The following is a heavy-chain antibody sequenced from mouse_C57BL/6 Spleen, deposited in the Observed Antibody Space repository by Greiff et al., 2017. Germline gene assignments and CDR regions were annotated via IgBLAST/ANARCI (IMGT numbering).Heavy chain of an antibody. CDR2: IYPGSGST. CDR1: GYTFTSYW. J-gene: IGHJ2*01. CDR3: AREGDYGSSYGY. D-gene: IGHD1-1*01. Sequence: VQLQQPGAELVKPGASVKMSCKASGYTFTSYWITWVKQRPGQGLEWIGDIYPGSGSTNYNEKFKGKATLTVDTSSSTAYMQLSSLTSEDSAVYCCAREGDYGSSYGYWGQGTTLTVAS. V-gene: IGHV1-55*01.